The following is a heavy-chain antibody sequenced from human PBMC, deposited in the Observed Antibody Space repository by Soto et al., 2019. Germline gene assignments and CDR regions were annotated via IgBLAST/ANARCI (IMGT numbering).Heavy chain of an antibody. CDR3: STRSPFRRRVFDY. CDR1: GFSFRTTW. V-gene: IGHV3-15*05. Sequence: EVQLVESGGGLVKPGGSLRLSCAASGFSFRTTWMAWVRQAPGKGLAWVGRIKSKSAGETTDYADPVKGRFTIPRDDSKDTLWPHLACPETGGTAVFYCSTRSPFRRRVFDYWGQGTLVTVSS. J-gene: IGHJ4*02. CDR2: IKSKSAGETT.